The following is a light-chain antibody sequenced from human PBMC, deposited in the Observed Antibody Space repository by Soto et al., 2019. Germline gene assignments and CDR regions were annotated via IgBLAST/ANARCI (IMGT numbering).Light chain of an antibody. CDR2: RTS. J-gene: IGKJ1*01. Sequence: EIVMTQSPATLSVSPGERATLSCMASQSISSNLAWYQQKPGQAPRLLMFRTSSRATGFPARFSGSGSGTEFTLTISTLQSEDFAIYYCQHYNNWPPWTFGQGTKVDIK. CDR1: QSISSN. CDR3: QHYNNWPPWT. V-gene: IGKV3-15*01.